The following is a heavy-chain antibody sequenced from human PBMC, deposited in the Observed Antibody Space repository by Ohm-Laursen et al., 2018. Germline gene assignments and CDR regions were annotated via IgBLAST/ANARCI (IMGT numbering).Heavy chain of an antibody. V-gene: IGHV4-38-2*01. D-gene: IGHD3-3*01. J-gene: IGHJ3*01. CDR1: GYSISSGYC. CDR2: IYYSGST. CDR3: ARAFWNGYNDAFDV. Sequence: TLSLTCAVSGYSISSGYCWGWIRQPPGKGLEWIGNIYYSGSTYYNPSLRSRLTVSVDTSKNQFSLKLSSVTATDTAVYYCARAFWNGYNDAFDVWGQGTMVTVSS.